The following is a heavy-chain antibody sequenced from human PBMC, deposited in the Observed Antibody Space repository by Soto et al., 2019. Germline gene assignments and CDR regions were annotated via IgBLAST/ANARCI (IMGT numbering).Heavy chain of an antibody. CDR2: INHSGST. J-gene: IGHJ4*02. CDR1: GGSFSGYY. V-gene: IGHV4-34*01. CDR3: ARGLPLYIVVVVAAAIFDY. Sequence: PSETLSLTCAVYGGSFSGYYWSWIRQPPGKGLEWIGEINHSGSTNYNPSLKSRVTISVDTSKNQFSLKLSSVTAADTAVYYCARGLPLYIVVVVAAAIFDYWGQGTLVPVSS. D-gene: IGHD2-15*01.